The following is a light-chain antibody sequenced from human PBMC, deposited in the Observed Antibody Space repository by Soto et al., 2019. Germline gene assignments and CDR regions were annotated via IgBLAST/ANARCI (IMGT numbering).Light chain of an antibody. CDR3: QSYDTSLSVHVV. CDR2: DDS. CDR1: SSNIGARYD. V-gene: IGLV1-40*01. J-gene: IGLJ2*01. Sequence: QSVLTQPPSVSGSPGQRVTISCTGSSSNIGARYDVHWYQQLPGTAPKLLIFDDSIRPSGVPDRFSASTSGTSAFLAITGLQAEDEADYYCQSYDTSLSVHVVFGGGTKLTVL.